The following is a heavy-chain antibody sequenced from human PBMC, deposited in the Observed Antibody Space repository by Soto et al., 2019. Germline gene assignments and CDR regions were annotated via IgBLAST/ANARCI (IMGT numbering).Heavy chain of an antibody. CDR1: GGTFSSYA. CDR3: ARALHHPTVTHGMDV. CDR2: IIPIFGTA. J-gene: IGHJ6*02. Sequence: QVQLVQSGAEVKKPGSSVKVSCKASGGTFSSYAISWVRQAPGQGLEWMGGIIPIFGTANYAQKFQGRVTITADESTSIAYMEPGSLSSEYTAVYYCARALHHPTVTHGMDVWGQGTTVTVSS. D-gene: IGHD4-17*01. V-gene: IGHV1-69*12.